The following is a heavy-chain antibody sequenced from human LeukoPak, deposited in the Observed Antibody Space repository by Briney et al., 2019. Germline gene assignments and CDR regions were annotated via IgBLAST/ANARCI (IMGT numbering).Heavy chain of an antibody. J-gene: IGHJ2*01. V-gene: IGHV4-34*01. CDR1: GGSFSGYY. CDR2: VNHRGST. CDR3: AREESSGWYWYFDL. Sequence: PSETLSLTCAVYGGSFSGYYWSWIRQPPGKGLEWIGEVNHRGSTNYNPSLKSRVTISVDTSKNQFSLKLSSVTAADTAVYYCAREESSGWYWYFDLWGRGTLVTVSS. D-gene: IGHD6-19*01.